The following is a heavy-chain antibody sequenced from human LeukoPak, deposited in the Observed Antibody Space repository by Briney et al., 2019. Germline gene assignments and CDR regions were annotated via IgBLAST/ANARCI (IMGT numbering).Heavy chain of an antibody. CDR1: GGSISSYY. J-gene: IGHJ3*02. D-gene: IGHD6-6*01. CDR2: IYYSGST. Sequence: SETLSLTCTVSGGSISSYYWSWIRQPPGKGLEWIGYIYYSGSTNYNPSLKSRVTISVDTSKNQFSLKLSSVTAADTAVYYCARASMRSDAFDIWGQGTVVTVSS. V-gene: IGHV4-59*01. CDR3: ARASMRSDAFDI.